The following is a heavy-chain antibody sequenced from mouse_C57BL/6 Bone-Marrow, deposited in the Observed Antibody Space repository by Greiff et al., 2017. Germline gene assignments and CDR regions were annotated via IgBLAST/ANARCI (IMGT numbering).Heavy chain of an antibody. V-gene: IGHV1-9*01. CDR3: ARGSSSPWFAY. J-gene: IGHJ3*01. Sequence: VQLQQSGAELMKPGASVKLSCKATGYTFTGYWIEWVKQRPGHGLEWIGEITPGSGSTYYNEKFKGKATFTTDTASNTAYMQLSSLTTEDSAIYYCARGSSSPWFAYWGQGTLVTVSS. CDR2: ITPGSGST. CDR1: GYTFTGYW. D-gene: IGHD1-1*01.